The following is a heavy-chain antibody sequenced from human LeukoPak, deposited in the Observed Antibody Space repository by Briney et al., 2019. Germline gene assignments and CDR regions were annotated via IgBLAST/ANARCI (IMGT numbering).Heavy chain of an antibody. Sequence: ASVKVSCKASGGNFSSYAFNWVRQAPGQGLEWMGRIISLLNIANSAQKFQGRVTITADKSTSTTYMELSSLTSEDTAVFYCATYCTGGRCPRTSDYWGQGTLVTVSS. CDR3: ATYCTGGRCPRTSDY. V-gene: IGHV1-69*04. CDR2: IISLLNIA. D-gene: IGHD2-15*01. CDR1: GGNFSSYA. J-gene: IGHJ4*02.